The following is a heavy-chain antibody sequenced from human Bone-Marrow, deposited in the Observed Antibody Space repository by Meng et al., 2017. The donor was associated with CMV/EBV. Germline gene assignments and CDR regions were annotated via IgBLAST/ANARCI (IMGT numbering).Heavy chain of an antibody. CDR1: GGSISSYY. CDR2: IYYSGST. J-gene: IGHJ4*02. CDR3: AKATYNYENGHFDY. Sequence: SETLSLTCTVSGGSISSYYWSWIRQPPGKGLEWIGYIYYSGSTNYNPSLKSRVTISVDTSKTQFSLKLSTVTAAATAVYYCAKATYNYENGHFDYWGQGTLVTVSS. D-gene: IGHD3-22*01. V-gene: IGHV4-59*01.